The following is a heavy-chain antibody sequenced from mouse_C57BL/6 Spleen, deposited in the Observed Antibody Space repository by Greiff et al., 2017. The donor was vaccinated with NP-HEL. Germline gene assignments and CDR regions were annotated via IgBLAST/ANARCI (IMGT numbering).Heavy chain of an antibody. CDR2: INPNNGGT. CDR1: GYTFTDYY. CDR3: ARRGLRRSLYAMDY. V-gene: IGHV1-26*01. D-gene: IGHD2-4*01. J-gene: IGHJ4*01. Sequence: VQLQQSGPELVKPGASVKISCKASGYTFTDYYMNWVKQSHGKSLEWIGDINPNNGGTSYNQKFKGKATLTVDKSSSTAYMELRSLTSEDSAVYYCARRGLRRSLYAMDYWGQGTSVTVSS.